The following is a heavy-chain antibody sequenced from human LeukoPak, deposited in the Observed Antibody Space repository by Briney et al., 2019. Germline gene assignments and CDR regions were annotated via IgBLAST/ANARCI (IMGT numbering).Heavy chain of an antibody. CDR2: ISGDGGST. J-gene: IGHJ4*02. D-gene: IGHD2-2*01. CDR3: AKANQMQFPPDY. CDR1: GFTFDHHT. V-gene: IGHV3-43*02. Sequence: AGSLKHSCAPYGFTFDHHTMHWVPQLPGKALQSVSLISGDGGSTYYAASVKGRFTISRDHSKNSLYLQMNSLRTEDTALYYCAKANQMQFPPDYWGQGRLVTVSS.